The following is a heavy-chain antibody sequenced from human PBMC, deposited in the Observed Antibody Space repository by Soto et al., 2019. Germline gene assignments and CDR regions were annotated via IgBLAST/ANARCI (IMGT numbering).Heavy chain of an antibody. J-gene: IGHJ4*02. V-gene: IGHV3-64*01. CDR1: GFTFSSYA. CDR3: ARDKYSSSWFLFDY. CDR2: ISSNGGST. Sequence: EVQLVESGGGLVQPGGSLSLSCAASGFTFSSYAMHWVRQAPGTGLEYVSAISSNGGSTYYANSVKGRVNISRDNSKNTLYLQMGSLRAEAMAVYYCARDKYSSSWFLFDYWGQGTLVTVSS. D-gene: IGHD6-13*01.